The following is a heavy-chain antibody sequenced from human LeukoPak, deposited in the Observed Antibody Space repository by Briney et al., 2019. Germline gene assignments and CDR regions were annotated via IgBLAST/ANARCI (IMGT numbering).Heavy chain of an antibody. Sequence: SETLSLTCTVSGGSISSYYWSWLRQPPGKGLEWIGYIYYSGSTNYNPSLKSRVTISVDTSKNQFSLKLSSVTAADTAVYYCARDLGAGVWFDPWGQGTLVTVSS. CDR1: GGSISSYY. CDR2: IYYSGST. J-gene: IGHJ5*02. V-gene: IGHV4-59*01. D-gene: IGHD6-19*01. CDR3: ARDLGAGVWFDP.